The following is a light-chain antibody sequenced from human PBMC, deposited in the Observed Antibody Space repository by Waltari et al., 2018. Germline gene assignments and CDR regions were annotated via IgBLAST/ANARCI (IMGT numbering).Light chain of an antibody. J-gene: IGLJ1*01. CDR3: QVWDSGSDHYV. Sequence: SYVLTQPPSVSVAPGQTARITCDGNKIGSKNVHWYQQKPGQAPLLVVYDDGDRPSGIPERFSGSNSGNTATLTISRVDAGDEADYYCQVWDSGSDHYVFGTVTKVTVL. CDR1: KIGSKN. CDR2: DDG. V-gene: IGLV3-21*02.